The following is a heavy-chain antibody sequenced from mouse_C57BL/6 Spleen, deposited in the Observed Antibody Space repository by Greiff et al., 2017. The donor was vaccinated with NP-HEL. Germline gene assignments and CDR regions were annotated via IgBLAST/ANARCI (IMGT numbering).Heavy chain of an antibody. D-gene: IGHD1-1*01. J-gene: IGHJ2*01. CDR1: GYTFTSYW. Sequence: QVQLQQPGAELVMPGASVKLSCKASGYTFTSYWMHWVKQRPGQGLEWIGEIDTSDSYTNYNPKFKGKFTFTVDKSSSTAYMQLSSLTSEDSAVYYCAREDYYGSSYFDYWGQGTTLTVSS. V-gene: IGHV1-69*01. CDR2: IDTSDSYT. CDR3: AREDYYGSSYFDY.